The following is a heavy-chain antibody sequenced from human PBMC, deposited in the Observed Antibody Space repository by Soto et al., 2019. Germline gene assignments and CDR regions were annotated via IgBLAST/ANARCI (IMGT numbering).Heavy chain of an antibody. V-gene: IGHV3-73*02. CDR3: TRLNDVSVVFGY. Sequence: EVQLVESGGGLVQPGGSLKVSCAASGFTFSGSTVNWVRQASGKGLEWVGRITSKANNYATAYAASVKGRFTISRDDSKSTAYLQMNSLKTEDTAVYYCTRLNDVSVVFGYWGQGTLVTVSS. CDR2: ITSKANNYAT. D-gene: IGHD1-1*01. CDR1: GFTFSGST. J-gene: IGHJ4*02.